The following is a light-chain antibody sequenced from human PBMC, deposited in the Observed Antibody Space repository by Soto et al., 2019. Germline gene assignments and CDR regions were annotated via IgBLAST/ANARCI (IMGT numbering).Light chain of an antibody. V-gene: IGKV1-39*01. J-gene: IGKJ4*01. CDR3: QQSYTTPPT. CDR2: AAS. CDR1: QSISNR. Sequence: DIQMTQSPPTLSASVGDRVTITCRASQSISNRLAWYHQKPGKAPKLLIYAASSLQSGVPLRFSGSGSGTDFTLTITSLQPEDFATYYCQQSYTTPPTFGGGTKVDIK.